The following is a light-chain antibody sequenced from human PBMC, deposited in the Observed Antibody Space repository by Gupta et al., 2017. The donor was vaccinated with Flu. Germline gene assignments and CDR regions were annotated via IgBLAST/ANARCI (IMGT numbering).Light chain of an antibody. V-gene: IGLV2-14*01. CDR3: SSYTNSSTRL. J-gene: IGLJ2*01. CDR2: EAR. Sequence: QSPLTHPASVSGSPGQSITISCTGTSTDIGRYNYVSWYQQHPGKAPKLIIYEARSRPSGISNRFSGSKSGNTASLTISGLQAEDEADYYCSSYTNSSTRLFGGGTKLTVL. CDR1: STDIGRYNY.